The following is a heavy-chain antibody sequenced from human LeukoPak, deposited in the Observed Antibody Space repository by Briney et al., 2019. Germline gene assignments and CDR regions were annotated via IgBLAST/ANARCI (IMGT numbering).Heavy chain of an antibody. CDR3: ARGGKVVVVPAAIRPFDY. V-gene: IGHV1-69*13. CDR1: GGTFSSYA. J-gene: IGHJ4*02. Sequence: GASVKVSCKASGGTFSSYAISWVRQAPGQGLEWMGGIIPIFGTANYAQKFQGRVTITADESTSTAYMELSSLRSEDTAVYYCARGGKVVVVPAAIRPFDYWGQGTLVTVSS. CDR2: IIPIFGTA. D-gene: IGHD2-2*02.